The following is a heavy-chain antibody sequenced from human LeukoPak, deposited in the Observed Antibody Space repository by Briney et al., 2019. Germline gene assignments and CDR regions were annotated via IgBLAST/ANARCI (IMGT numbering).Heavy chain of an antibody. J-gene: IGHJ4*02. CDR2: IYTSGST. D-gene: IGHD3-22*01. CDR3: ARGDDSSGYYPFDY. CDR1: GGSISSYY. V-gene: IGHV4-4*07. Sequence: PSETLSLTCTVSGGSISSYYWSWIRQPAGKGLEWIGRIYTSGSTNYNPSLKSRVTMSVDTSKNQFSLNLSSVTAADTAVYYCARGDDSSGYYPFDYWGQGTLVTVSS.